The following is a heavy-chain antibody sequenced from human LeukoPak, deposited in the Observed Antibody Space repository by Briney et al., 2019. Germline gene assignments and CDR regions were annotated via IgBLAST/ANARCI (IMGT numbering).Heavy chain of an antibody. D-gene: IGHD2-2*01. CDR3: ARAKGVVPAASAGRFDP. J-gene: IGHJ5*02. Sequence: SETLSLTCAVYGGSFSGYYWSWIRQPPAKELEWIGEINHSGSTNYNPSLKSRVTISVDTSKNQFSLKLSSVTAADTAVYYCARAKGVVPAASAGRFDPWGQGTLVTVSS. CDR1: GGSFSGYY. V-gene: IGHV4-34*01. CDR2: INHSGST.